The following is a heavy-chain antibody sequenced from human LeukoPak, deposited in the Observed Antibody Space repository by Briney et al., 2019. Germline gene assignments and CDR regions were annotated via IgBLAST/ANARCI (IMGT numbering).Heavy chain of an antibody. CDR1: GYTFTSYG. CDR2: ISAYNGNT. V-gene: IGHV1-18*01. Sequence: ASVKVSCKASGYTFTSYGISRVRQAPGQGLEWMGWISAYNGNTNYAQKLQGRVTITADESTSTAYMELSSLRSEDTAVYYCAGGLETDTIAPEDSAYYYYYGMDVWGQGTTVTVSS. CDR3: AGGLETDTIAPEDSAYYYYYGMDV. J-gene: IGHJ6*02. D-gene: IGHD3-10*01.